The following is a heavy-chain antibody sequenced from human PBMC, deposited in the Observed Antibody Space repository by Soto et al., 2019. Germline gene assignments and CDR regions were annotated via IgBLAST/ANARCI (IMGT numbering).Heavy chain of an antibody. CDR1: GYTFTSYG. J-gene: IGHJ4*02. CDR2: ISAYNGNT. V-gene: IGHV1-18*01. Sequence: QVQLVQSGAEVKKPGASVKVSCKASGYTFTSYGISWVRQAPGQGLEWMGWISAYNGNTNYAQKLQGRVTMTTDTSTSTAYMELRSLRSDDTAVYYSARDRDAEGWPQQLVQDICFDYWGQGTLVTVSS. CDR3: ARDRDAEGWPQQLVQDICFDY. D-gene: IGHD6-13*01.